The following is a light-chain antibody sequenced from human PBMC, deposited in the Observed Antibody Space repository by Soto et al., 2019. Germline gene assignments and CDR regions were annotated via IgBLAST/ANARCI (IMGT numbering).Light chain of an antibody. CDR1: SSNIGAGYV. CDR2: SDN. CDR3: QSYDNNSDYV. V-gene: IGLV1-40*01. J-gene: IGLJ1*01. Sequence: QSGLTQPPSVSGAPGQRVTISCTGSSSNIGAGYVVHWYQQLPGAAPKLLIFSDNNRPSGVPDRFSGSKSGTSASLAITGLRAEDAADYYCQSYDNNSDYVFGTGTKVTVL.